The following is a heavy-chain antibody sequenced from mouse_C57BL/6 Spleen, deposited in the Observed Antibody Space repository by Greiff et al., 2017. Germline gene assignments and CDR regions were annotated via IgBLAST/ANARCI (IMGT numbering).Heavy chain of an antibody. D-gene: IGHD1-1*01. CDR1: GYTFTSYG. Sequence: VQLQQSGAELARPGASVKLSCKASGYTFTSYGISWVKQRTGQGLEWIGEIYPRSGNTYYNEKFKGKATLTADKSSSTAYMELRSLTSEDSAVYFCARSPISTVVARYVDVWGTGTTGTVSS. J-gene: IGHJ1*03. CDR3: ARSPISTVVARYVDV. CDR2: IYPRSGNT. V-gene: IGHV1-81*01.